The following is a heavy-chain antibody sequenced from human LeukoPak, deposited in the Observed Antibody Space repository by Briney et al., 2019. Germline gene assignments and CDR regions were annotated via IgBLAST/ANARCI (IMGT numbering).Heavy chain of an antibody. CDR1: GSAVSRVG. CDR3: ARGETNWFDT. CDR2: IWYEGSNK. V-gene: IGHV3-33*01. J-gene: IGHJ5*02. Sequence: GRSMTPSSAAYGSAVSRVGIEWGRQVPGKGLEWMAVIWYEGSNKLYADSVKGRLTISRDNSENTLYLQMNSLRAEDTAVYYCARGETNWFDTWGEGTLVTVSS.